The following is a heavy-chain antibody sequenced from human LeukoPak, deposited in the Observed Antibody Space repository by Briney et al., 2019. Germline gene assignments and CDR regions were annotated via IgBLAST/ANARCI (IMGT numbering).Heavy chain of an antibody. J-gene: IGHJ4*02. CDR2: INPNSGGT. CDR1: GYTFTGYY. Sequence: ASVKVSCKASGYTFTGYYMHWVRQAPGQGLEWMGWINPNSGGTNYAQKFQGWVTMTRDTSISTAYMELSRLRSDDTAVYYCARGPLAYCGGDCYRFDYWGQGTLVTVSS. CDR3: ARGPLAYCGGDCYRFDY. D-gene: IGHD2-21*02. V-gene: IGHV1-2*04.